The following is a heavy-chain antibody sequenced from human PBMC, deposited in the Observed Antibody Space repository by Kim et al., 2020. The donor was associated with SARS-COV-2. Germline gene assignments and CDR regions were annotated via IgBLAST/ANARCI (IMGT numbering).Heavy chain of an antibody. CDR3: ARDLGDYDELKGEGDV. Sequence: ASVKVSCKASGYTFTGYYMHWVRQAPGQGLEWMGRINPNSGGTNYAQKFQGRVTMTRDTSISTAYMELSRLRSDDTAVYYCARDLGDYDELKGEGDVWGQGTLVTVSS. V-gene: IGHV1-2*06. CDR1: GYTFTGYY. CDR2: INPNSGGT. J-gene: IGHJ4*02. D-gene: IGHD4-17*01.